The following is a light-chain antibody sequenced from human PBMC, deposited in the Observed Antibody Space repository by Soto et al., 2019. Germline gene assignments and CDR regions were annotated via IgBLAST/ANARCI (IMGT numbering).Light chain of an antibody. CDR3: QHYGNSPPEYT. CDR1: QSVSSSF. J-gene: IGKJ3*01. Sequence: EIVLTQSPGTLSLSPGERATLSCRASQSVSSSFLAWYQQRPGQAPRLLIFGASYRATGIPDTFSGSGSGTDFTLTISRLEPEDFAVYYCQHYGNSPPEYTFGPGTKVDSK. CDR2: GAS. V-gene: IGKV3-20*01.